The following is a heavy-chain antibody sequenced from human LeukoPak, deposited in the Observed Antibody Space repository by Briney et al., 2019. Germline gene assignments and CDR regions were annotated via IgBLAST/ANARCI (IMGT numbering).Heavy chain of an antibody. CDR1: GFTFSDYY. J-gene: IGHJ4*02. CDR3: ARRIAVSSYSFAY. CDR2: ISSSGSTI. Sequence: PGGSLRLSCAASGFTFSDYYMSWIRQAPGKGLEWVSYISSSGSTIYYADSVKGRFTISRDNSKNSLYLQMNSLRAEDTAVYYCARRIAVSSYSFAYWGQGTLVTVSS. D-gene: IGHD6-19*01. V-gene: IGHV3-11*01.